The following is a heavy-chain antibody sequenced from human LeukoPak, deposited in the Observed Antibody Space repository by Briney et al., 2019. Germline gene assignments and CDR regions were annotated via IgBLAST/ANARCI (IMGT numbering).Heavy chain of an antibody. D-gene: IGHD6-13*01. Sequence: PSETLSLTCTVSGGSTSSGDYYWSWIRQPPGKGLEWIGYIYYSGSTYYNPSLKSRVTISVDTSKNQFSLKLSSVTAADTAVYYCARGDSSSRYFDYWGQGTLVTVSS. CDR2: IYYSGST. V-gene: IGHV4-30-4*01. J-gene: IGHJ4*02. CDR3: ARGDSSSRYFDY. CDR1: GGSTSSGDYY.